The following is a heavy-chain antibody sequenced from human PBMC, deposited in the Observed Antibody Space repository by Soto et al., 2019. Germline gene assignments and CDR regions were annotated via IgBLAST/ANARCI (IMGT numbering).Heavy chain of an antibody. D-gene: IGHD3-10*01. CDR3: ARDRYYGSGSFNDY. V-gene: IGHV3-33*01. Sequence: GGSLRLSCAASGFTFSSYGMHWVRQAPGKGLEWVAVIWYDGSNKYYADSVKGRFTISRDNSKNTLYLQMNSLRAEDTAVYYCARDRYYGSGSFNDYWGQGTLVTVSS. J-gene: IGHJ4*02. CDR1: GFTFSSYG. CDR2: IWYDGSNK.